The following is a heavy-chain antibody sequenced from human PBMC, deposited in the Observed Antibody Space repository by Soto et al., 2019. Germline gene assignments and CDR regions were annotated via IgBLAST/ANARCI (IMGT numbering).Heavy chain of an antibody. CDR2: INHSGST. CDR3: ARGPNVLLWFGELSPHSDY. D-gene: IGHD3-10*01. J-gene: IGHJ4*02. V-gene: IGHV4-39*07. Sequence: SETLSLTCTVSGGFISSSGYYWSWIRQPPGKGLEWIGEINHSGSTNYNPSLKSRVTISVDTSKNQFSLKLSSVTAADTAVYYCARGPNVLLWFGELSPHSDYWGQRTLVTDSS. CDR1: GGFISSSGYY.